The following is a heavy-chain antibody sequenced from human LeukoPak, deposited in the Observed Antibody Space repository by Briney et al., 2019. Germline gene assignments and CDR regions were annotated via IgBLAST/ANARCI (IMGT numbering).Heavy chain of an antibody. V-gene: IGHV4-34*01. CDR1: GGSFSGYY. CDR2: INHSGST. J-gene: IGHJ4*02. CDR3: ARGLAAAARYFDY. Sequence: SETLSLTCAVCGGSFSGYYWSWIRQPPGKGLEWIGEINHSGSTNYNPSLKSRVTISVDTSKNQFSLKLSSVTAADTAVYYCARGLAAAARYFDYWGQGTLVTVSS. D-gene: IGHD6-13*01.